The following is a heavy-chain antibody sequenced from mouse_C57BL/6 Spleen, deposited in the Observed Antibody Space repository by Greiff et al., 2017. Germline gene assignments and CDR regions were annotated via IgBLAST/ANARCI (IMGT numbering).Heavy chain of an antibody. CDR3: ARFTTVVGYFDV. CDR1: GYSITSGYY. V-gene: IGHV3-6*01. CDR2: ISYDGSN. D-gene: IGHD1-1*01. Sequence: EVQVMESGPGLVKPSQSLSLTCSVTGYSITSGYYWNWIRQFPGNKLEWMGYISYDGSNNYNPSLKNRISITRDTSKNQFFLKLNSVTTEDTATYYCARFTTVVGYFDVWGTGTTVTVSS. J-gene: IGHJ1*03.